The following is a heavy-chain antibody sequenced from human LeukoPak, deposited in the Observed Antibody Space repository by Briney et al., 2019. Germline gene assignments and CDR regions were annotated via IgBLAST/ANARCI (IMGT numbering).Heavy chain of an antibody. CDR2: IWYDGRTQ. CDR1: GFTFSTYG. J-gene: IGHJ4*02. D-gene: IGHD5-24*01. V-gene: IGHV3-33*01. CDR3: ARGAGYNYPYYFDY. Sequence: GGSLRLSCAASGFTFSTYGMHWVRQAPGKGLEWVAVIWYDGRTQFYAESVKGRFAVSRDNSKNTLYLQMNSLRAEDTAVYYCARGAGYNYPYYFDYWGQGTLVTVSS.